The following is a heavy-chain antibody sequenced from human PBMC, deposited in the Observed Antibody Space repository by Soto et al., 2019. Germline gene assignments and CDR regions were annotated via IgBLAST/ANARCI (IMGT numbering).Heavy chain of an antibody. CDR1: GYTFTSYD. CDR2: MNPNSGNT. V-gene: IGHV1-8*01. J-gene: IGHJ5*02. CDR3: ARSLAVAGTSDWFDP. Sequence: QVQLVQSGAEVKKPGASVKVSCKASGYTFTSYDINWVRQATGQGLEWMGWMNPNSGNTGYAQKFQGRVTMTRNTTRSTAYMELSSLRSEDTAVYYCARSLAVAGTSDWFDPWGQGTLVTVSS. D-gene: IGHD6-19*01.